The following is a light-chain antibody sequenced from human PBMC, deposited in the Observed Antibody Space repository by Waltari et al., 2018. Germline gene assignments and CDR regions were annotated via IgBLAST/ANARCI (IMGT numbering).Light chain of an antibody. CDR3: HQYNNWPPNT. CDR2: RAS. V-gene: IGKV3-15*01. Sequence: ETLMTQSPATLSVSPGERVTLSCRASQSVTTNLAWYQQKPGQAPGLLIYRASTRATGVPARFSGSGSGTEFTLTINALQSEDFAVYYCHQYNNWPPNTFGQGTLLEIK. J-gene: IGKJ2*01. CDR1: QSVTTN.